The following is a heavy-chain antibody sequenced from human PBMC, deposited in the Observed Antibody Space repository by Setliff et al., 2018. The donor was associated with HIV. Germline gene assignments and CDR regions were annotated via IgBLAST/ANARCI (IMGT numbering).Heavy chain of an antibody. Sequence: SETLFLTCAVYGGSFSGYDWSWIRQPPGKGLEWIGEINHSGSTNYNPSLKSRVTISVDTSKNQFSLRLSSVTAADTAVYYCARARRAGSGPKYFQHWGQGTLVTVSS. J-gene: IGHJ1*01. CDR2: INHSGST. CDR3: ARARRAGSGPKYFQH. CDR1: GGSFSGYD. D-gene: IGHD2-15*01. V-gene: IGHV4-34*01.